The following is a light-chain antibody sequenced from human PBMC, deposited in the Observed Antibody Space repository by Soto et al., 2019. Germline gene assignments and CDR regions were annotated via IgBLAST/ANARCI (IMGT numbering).Light chain of an antibody. V-gene: IGKV1-33*01. CDR1: QDIINY. CDR3: QQYSHLIT. CDR2: DAS. J-gene: IGKJ5*01. Sequence: DIQMTQSTSSLSASVGDRVTITCQASQDIINYLNWYQQKLGKAPKLLIYDASNLETGVPSRFSGSGSGTDFTFTISSLQPEDIATYYCQQYSHLITFGQGTRLEIK.